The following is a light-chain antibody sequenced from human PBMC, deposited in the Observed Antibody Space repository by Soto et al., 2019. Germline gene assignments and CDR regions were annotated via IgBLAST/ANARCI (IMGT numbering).Light chain of an antibody. Sequence: EIVLTQSPGTLSLSPGERATLSCRASQTVSTSFLAWYQQKPGQAPRLLIYATFSRAAGIPDRFSGSGSGTDFTLTISSLEPEDFAVYYCQQRSNWPITFGQGTRLEIK. J-gene: IGKJ5*01. CDR2: ATF. CDR3: QQRSNWPIT. CDR1: QTVSTSF. V-gene: IGKV3D-20*02.